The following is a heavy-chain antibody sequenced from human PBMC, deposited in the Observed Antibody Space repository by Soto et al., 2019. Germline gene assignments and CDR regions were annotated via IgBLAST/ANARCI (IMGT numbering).Heavy chain of an antibody. CDR3: ARVLFGAEAFDI. CDR1: GGSLNRNF. CDR2: ISFSGAT. Sequence: QVQLQESGPGLVTPSETLSLTCTVSGGSLNRNFWSWIRQPPGKGLEWMAYISFSGATSYNPSHQRRLTISLDTSTNHFSLNLTSVTAAYTAVYYCARVLFGAEAFDIWGQGTLVTVSS. V-gene: IGHV4-59*01. J-gene: IGHJ3*02. D-gene: IGHD3-10*01.